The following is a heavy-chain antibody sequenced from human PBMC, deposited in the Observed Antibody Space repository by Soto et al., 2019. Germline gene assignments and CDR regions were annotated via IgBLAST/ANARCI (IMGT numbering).Heavy chain of an antibody. V-gene: IGHV3-23*01. CDR2: ISGRGGST. CDR1: GFTVSSYA. CDR3: AKDGGTSAD. J-gene: IGHJ4*02. Sequence: EVQLLESGGGLVQPGGSLRLSCAASGFTVSSYAMSWVRQAPGKGLEWVSEISGRGGSTYYADSVKGRFTISRDNFKNTLYLQMDSLRGEDTAVYYCAKDGGTSADWGQGTLVTVS. D-gene: IGHD2-2*01.